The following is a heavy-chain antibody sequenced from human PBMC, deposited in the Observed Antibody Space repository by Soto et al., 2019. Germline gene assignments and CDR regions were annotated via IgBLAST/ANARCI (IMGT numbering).Heavy chain of an antibody. CDR2: IRSKAYGGTT. CDR3: LRLVLPAAIPPCFYSGMGA. CDR1: GFTFGDYA. Sequence: PGGSLRLSCTASGFTFGDYAMSWFRQAPGKGLEWVGFIRSKAYGGTTEYAASVKGRFTISRDDSKSIAYLQMNRLKTEDTAVDYCLRLVLPAAIPPCFYSGMGAWGHGTTVTAPQ. J-gene: IGHJ6*01. V-gene: IGHV3-49*03. D-gene: IGHD2-2*01.